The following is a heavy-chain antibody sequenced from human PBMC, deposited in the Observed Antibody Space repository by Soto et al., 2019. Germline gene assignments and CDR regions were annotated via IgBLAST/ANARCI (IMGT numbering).Heavy chain of an antibody. D-gene: IGHD3-10*01. V-gene: IGHV3-33*01. CDR2: IWYDGSNK. J-gene: IGHJ4*02. Sequence: QVQLVESGGGVVQPGRSLRLSCAASGFTFSNYGMHWVRQAPGKGPEWVAVIWYDGSNKDYADSVKGRFTISRDNSETTLYLQMNSLRAEDTAVYYCASALETGDYWGQGTLVTVSS. CDR1: GFTFSNYG. CDR3: ASALETGDY.